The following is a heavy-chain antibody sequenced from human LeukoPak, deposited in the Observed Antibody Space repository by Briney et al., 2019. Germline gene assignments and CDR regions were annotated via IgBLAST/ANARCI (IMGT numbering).Heavy chain of an antibody. CDR1: GFAFSSQP. D-gene: IGHD2-21*02. CDR2: ISSGSSSI. CDR3: ARDVGYCGGDCYRALQH. V-gene: IGHV3-48*02. Sequence: HPGGSLRLSCAASGFAFSSQPMNWVRQAPGKGLEWVSYISSGSSSIYYADSVKGRFTISRDNAKNSLYLQLNSLRDEDTAVYYCARDVGYCGGDCYRALQHWGQGTLVTVSS. J-gene: IGHJ1*01.